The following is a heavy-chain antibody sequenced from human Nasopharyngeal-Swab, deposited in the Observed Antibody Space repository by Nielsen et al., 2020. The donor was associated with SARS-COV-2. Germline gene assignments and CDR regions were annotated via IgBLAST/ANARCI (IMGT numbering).Heavy chain of an antibody. Sequence: VRQMPGKGLEWVPSISSSSSYIYYADSVKGRFTISRDNAKNSLYLQMNSLRAEDTAVYYCARDGEPELYYFDYWGQGTLVTVSS. D-gene: IGHD1-14*01. CDR3: ARDGEPELYYFDY. J-gene: IGHJ4*02. CDR2: ISSSSSYI. V-gene: IGHV3-21*01.